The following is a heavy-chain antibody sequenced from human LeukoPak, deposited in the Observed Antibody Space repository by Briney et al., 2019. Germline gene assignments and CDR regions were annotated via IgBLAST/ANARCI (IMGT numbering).Heavy chain of an antibody. Sequence: ASVKVSCKASGYTFTGYYIHWVHQAPGQGLEWIGWINPNNGGTNSAQKFQDSVTMTRDTSISTAYMELSRLTSDDTAVYYCARDQNFHGSGGYYGIDWWGQGTLVTVSS. D-gene: IGHD3-22*01. J-gene: IGHJ4*02. CDR2: INPNNGGT. CDR3: ARDQNFHGSGGYYGIDW. CDR1: GYTFTGYY. V-gene: IGHV1-2*02.